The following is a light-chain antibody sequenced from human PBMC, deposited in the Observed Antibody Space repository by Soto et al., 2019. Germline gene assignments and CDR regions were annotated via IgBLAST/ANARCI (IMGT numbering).Light chain of an antibody. CDR3: QQYASSPYT. V-gene: IGKV3-20*01. J-gene: IGKJ2*01. Sequence: EIVLTQSPGTLSLSPGQRATLSCRASHSVRSNYLAWYQQKPGQAPRLLIYGASRRATDIPDRFSGSGSGTDFTLTISRLAPEDFAVYYCQQYASSPYTFGQGTKVEIK. CDR2: GAS. CDR1: HSVRSNY.